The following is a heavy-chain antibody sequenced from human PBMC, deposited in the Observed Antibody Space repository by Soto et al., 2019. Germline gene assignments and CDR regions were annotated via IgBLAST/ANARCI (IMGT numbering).Heavy chain of an antibody. J-gene: IGHJ4*02. D-gene: IGHD3-3*01. CDR1: GFTFSSYA. CDR2: ISGSGGST. Sequence: EVQLLESGGGLVQPGGSLRLSCAASGFTFSSYAMSWVRQAPGKGLEWVSAISGSGGSTYYEDSVKGRLTISRDNSKNTLYLQMNSLRDEDTAVYYCAKDIRDYDFWSGYSSDYWGQGTLVTVSS. V-gene: IGHV3-23*01. CDR3: AKDIRDYDFWSGYSSDY.